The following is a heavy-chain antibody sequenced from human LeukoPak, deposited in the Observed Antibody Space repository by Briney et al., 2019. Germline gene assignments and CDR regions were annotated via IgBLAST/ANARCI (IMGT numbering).Heavy chain of an antibody. CDR1: GGTFSSYA. V-gene: IGHV1-69*13. CDR3: ARGGSYLDH. D-gene: IGHD1-26*01. CDR2: IIPIFGTA. Sequence: ASVTVSCTASGGTFSSYAISWVRQAPGQGLEWMGGIIPIFGTANYAQKFQGRVTITADESTSTAYMELRSLRSDDTAVFYCARGGSYLDHWGQGTLVTVSS. J-gene: IGHJ4*02.